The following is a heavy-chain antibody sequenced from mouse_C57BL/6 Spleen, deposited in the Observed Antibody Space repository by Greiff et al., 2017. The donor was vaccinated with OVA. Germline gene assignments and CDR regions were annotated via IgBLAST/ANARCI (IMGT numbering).Heavy chain of an antibody. CDR3: AKGPSYLDY. CDR2: IWGAGST. CDR1: GFSLTSYG. Sequence: VKLMESGPGLVAPSQSLSITCTVSGFSLTSYGVSWVRQPPGKGMEWLGVIWGAGSTNYHSALKSRVSISKDNAKSQVYLNLNSLQADDTATDDCAKGPSYLDYWGQGTTLTVSS. V-gene: IGHV2-3*01. J-gene: IGHJ2*01.